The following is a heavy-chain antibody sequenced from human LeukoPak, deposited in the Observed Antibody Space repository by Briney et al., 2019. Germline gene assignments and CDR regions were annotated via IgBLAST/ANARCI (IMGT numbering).Heavy chain of an antibody. Sequence: SVKVSCKASGGTFSSYAISWVRQAPGQGLEWMGGIIPIFGTANYAQKFQGRVTITADESTSTAYMELSSLRSEDTAVYYCARGDYYGSPNWFDPWGQGTLVTVSS. D-gene: IGHD3-10*01. CDR3: ARGDYYGSPNWFDP. V-gene: IGHV1-69*13. CDR2: IIPIFGTA. CDR1: GGTFSSYA. J-gene: IGHJ5*02.